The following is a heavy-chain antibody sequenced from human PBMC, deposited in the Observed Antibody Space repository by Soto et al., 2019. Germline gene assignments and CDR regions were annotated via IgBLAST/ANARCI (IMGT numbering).Heavy chain of an antibody. V-gene: IGHV3-23*01. D-gene: IGHD2-15*01. CDR1: GFTFSSYA. Sequence: GGSLRLSCAASGFTFSSYAMSWVRQAPGKGLEWVSAISGGGGSTNYADSVKGRFTISRDNSKNTLYLQMNSLRAEDTAVYYCAAEIYSGGTCCHFDYWGQGTPVTVSS. CDR2: ISGGGGST. CDR3: AAEIYSGGTCCHFDY. J-gene: IGHJ4*02.